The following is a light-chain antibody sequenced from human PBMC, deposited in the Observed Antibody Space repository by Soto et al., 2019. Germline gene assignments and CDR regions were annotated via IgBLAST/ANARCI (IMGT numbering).Light chain of an antibody. Sequence: QSALTQPPSASGTPGQRVTISCSGSSSNIGSNTVNWYQQLPGTAPKLLIYSNNQRPSGVPDRFSGSKSGTSASLAISGLQSEDEADYYCAAWDASLNGYVFGTGNKVTVL. CDR2: SNN. CDR1: SSNIGSNT. CDR3: AAWDASLNGYV. J-gene: IGLJ1*01. V-gene: IGLV1-44*01.